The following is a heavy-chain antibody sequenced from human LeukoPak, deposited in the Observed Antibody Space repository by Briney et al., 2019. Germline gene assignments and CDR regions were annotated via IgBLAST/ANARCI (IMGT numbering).Heavy chain of an antibody. CDR1: GFNFNYFA. J-gene: IGHJ4*02. D-gene: IGHD4-23*01. CDR3: SRIKYGGNSGYHFDY. CDR2: IGDSGSGG. V-gene: IGHV3-23*01. Sequence: PGGSLRLSCSASGFNFNYFAMSWIRQAPGKRLEWVSTIGDSGSGGSYAASVRGRFTISRDNSKNMVYLQMYSLRVDDSAVYYCSRIKYGGNSGYHFDYWGQGTLVTVSS.